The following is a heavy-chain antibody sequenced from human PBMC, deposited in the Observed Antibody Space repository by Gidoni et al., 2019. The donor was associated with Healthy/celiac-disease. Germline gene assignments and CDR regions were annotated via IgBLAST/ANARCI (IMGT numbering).Heavy chain of an antibody. CDR1: GGTFSSYA. D-gene: IGHD2-2*02. J-gene: IGHJ5*02. CDR2: ISPIFSTA. Sequence: VQLVQSEAEVTKPGSSVKVSCKASGGTFSSYALSWVRPAPGQGLEWMGGISPIFSTANYAQKFQGRDTMTADESTSTAYMKLRSLRSEETAVYYCAREPRYCSRTSCYSNWFDHWGQGTLVTVSS. CDR3: AREPRYCSRTSCYSNWFDH. V-gene: IGHV1-69*01.